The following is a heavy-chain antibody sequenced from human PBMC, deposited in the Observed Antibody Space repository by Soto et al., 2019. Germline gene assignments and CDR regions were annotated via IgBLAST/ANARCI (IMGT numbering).Heavy chain of an antibody. CDR2: IYYSGST. Sequence: SETLSLTCTVSGGSISSYYWSWIRQPPGKGLEWIGYIYYSGSTNYNPSLKSRVTISVDTSKNQFSLKLTSVTAADTAVYYCARRRLGSGSYYWFDPWGQGTLVTVSS. V-gene: IGHV4-59*08. J-gene: IGHJ5*02. CDR1: GGSISSYY. D-gene: IGHD3-10*01. CDR3: ARRRLGSGSYYWFDP.